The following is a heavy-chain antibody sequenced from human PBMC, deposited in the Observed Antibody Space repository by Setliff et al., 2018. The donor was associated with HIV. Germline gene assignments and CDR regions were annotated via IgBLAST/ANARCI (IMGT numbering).Heavy chain of an antibody. CDR2: IHTSGST. V-gene: IGHV4-61*09. D-gene: IGHD5-18*01. J-gene: IGHJ5*02. Sequence: SETLSLTCTVSGGSISSGGYYWSWIRQPPGEGLEWIGHIHTSGSTDYNPSLKSRVTISVDTSTNQFSLKLSSVSAADTAVYYCTSSGYTFAFNWFDPWGQGTLVTVSS. CDR1: GGSISSGGYY. CDR3: TSSGYTFAFNWFDP.